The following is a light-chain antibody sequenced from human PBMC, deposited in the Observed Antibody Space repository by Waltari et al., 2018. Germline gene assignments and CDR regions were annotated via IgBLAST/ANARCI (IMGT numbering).Light chain of an antibody. J-gene: IGLJ2*01. CDR2: EGT. CDR3: CSYGGRTNLI. CDR1: SNDIGSSNF. Sequence: QSALTQPASLSGSPGQSITISCTGTSNDIGSSNFVSWYQHHPGKAPKAIIYEGTMLPSGVSNRFSGSKSVNTASLTISGLQPEDEADYYCCSYGGRTNLIFGGGTKLTVL. V-gene: IGLV2-23*01.